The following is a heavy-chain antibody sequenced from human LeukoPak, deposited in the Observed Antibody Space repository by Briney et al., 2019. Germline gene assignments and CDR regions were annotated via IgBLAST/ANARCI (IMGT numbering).Heavy chain of an antibody. D-gene: IGHD3-16*02. J-gene: IGHJ4*02. CDR3: ARGSFLITFGGLIV. Sequence: GGSLRLSCAASGFTFSSYGMSWVRQAPGKRLEWLSYIGSSNTIYSADSVKGRFTISRDNAKNSLYLQMNSLRAEDTAVYYCARGSFLITFGGLIVWGQGTLVTVSS. CDR1: GFTFSSYG. V-gene: IGHV3-48*04. CDR2: IGSSNTI.